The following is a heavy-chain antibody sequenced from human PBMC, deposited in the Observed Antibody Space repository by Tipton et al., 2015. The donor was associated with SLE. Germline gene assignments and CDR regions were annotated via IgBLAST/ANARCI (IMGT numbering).Heavy chain of an antibody. V-gene: IGHV1-69*18. D-gene: IGHD3/OR15-3a*01. CDR3: ARERSMYDFWSGCWFDP. CDR1: GGTFSSYA. CDR2: IIPIFGTA. J-gene: IGHJ5*02. Sequence: QVQLVQSGAEVKKPGSSVKVSCKASGGTFSSYAISWVRQAPGQGLEWMGRIIPIFGTANYAQKFQGRVTITTDESTSTAYMELSSLRSEDTAVYYCARERSMYDFWSGCWFDPWGQGTLVTVSS.